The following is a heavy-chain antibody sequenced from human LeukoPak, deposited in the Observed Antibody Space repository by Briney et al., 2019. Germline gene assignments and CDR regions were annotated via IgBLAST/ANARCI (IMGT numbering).Heavy chain of an antibody. CDR1: GFTFSSDA. D-gene: IGHD3-16*01. CDR2: ISGSGGST. V-gene: IGHV3-23*01. Sequence: GGSLRLSCAASGFTFSSDAMSWVRQAPGKGLEWVSAISGSGGSTYYADSVKGRFTISRDNSKNTLYLQMNSLRAEDTAVYYCATVGLTPGAFDIWGQGTMVTVSS. CDR3: ATVGLTPGAFDI. J-gene: IGHJ3*02.